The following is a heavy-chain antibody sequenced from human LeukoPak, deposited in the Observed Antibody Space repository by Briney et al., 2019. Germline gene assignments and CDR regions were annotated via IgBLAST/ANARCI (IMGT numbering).Heavy chain of an antibody. CDR1: GDSITSSSYN. D-gene: IGHD4-23*01. CDR2: IYYGSGST. V-gene: IGHV4-39*01. Sequence: SETLSLTCTVSGDSITSSSYNWGWIRQSPGKGLEWIGSIYYGSGSTYYNLSLKSRITISIDTSKNQFSLKLSSVTAADTAVYYCARRTVVIGRDDYWGQGTLVTVSS. J-gene: IGHJ4*02. CDR3: ARRTVVIGRDDY.